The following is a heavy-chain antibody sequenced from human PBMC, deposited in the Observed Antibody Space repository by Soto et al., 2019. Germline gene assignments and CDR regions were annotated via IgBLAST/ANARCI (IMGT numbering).Heavy chain of an antibody. J-gene: IGHJ4*02. Sequence: PSETLSLTCAVSGASISTSYWSWVRQPPGKGLECIGYIAHTGDINYNPSLRSRATMSLDTPKNHFSLKLSSVTAADTAVYYCARTARLFDSWGQGALVTVSS. D-gene: IGHD6-6*01. CDR2: IAHTGDI. CDR3: ARTARLFDS. CDR1: GASISTSY. V-gene: IGHV4-59*08.